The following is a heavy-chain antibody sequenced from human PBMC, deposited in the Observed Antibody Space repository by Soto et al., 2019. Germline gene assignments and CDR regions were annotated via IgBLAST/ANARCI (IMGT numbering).Heavy chain of an antibody. Sequence: SETLCRTCIFCVCCVISYTCSLFRQPANNGLEWIGLVFYSVSATYNPSLKSRVSISMDTPENRISLKLDSVTAADAGVYFCARAGLTNGENWGKGNLVSVSS. D-gene: IGHD2-8*01. CDR1: VCCVISYT. J-gene: IGHJ4*02. CDR3: ARAGLTNGEN. CDR2: VFYSVSA. V-gene: IGHV4-4*07.